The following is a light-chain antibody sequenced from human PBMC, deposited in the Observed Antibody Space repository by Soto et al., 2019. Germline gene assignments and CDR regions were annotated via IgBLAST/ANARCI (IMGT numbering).Light chain of an antibody. CDR3: AAWDDGLRGRV. V-gene: IGLV1-47*01. CDR2: RNN. Sequence: QSVLTQPPSASGTPGQRVTISCSGSSSNIGSNYVYWYQQLPGTAPKLLIYRNNKRPSGVPDRFSGSKSGTSASLAISGLRSEDEADYYCAAWDDGLRGRVFGGGTKLTVL. J-gene: IGLJ3*02. CDR1: SSNIGSNY.